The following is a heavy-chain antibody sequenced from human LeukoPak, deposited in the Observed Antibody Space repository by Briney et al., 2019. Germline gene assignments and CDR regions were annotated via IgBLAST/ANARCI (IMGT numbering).Heavy chain of an antibody. J-gene: IGHJ1*01. D-gene: IGHD4-11*01. Sequence: ASVKVSCKASGYTFTNYGISWVRQAPGQGLEWMGWISAYNGYTNYAQKLQVRVTMTTDTSTSTAYMELRSLTSDDTAVYYCARDKAVTTELTQYFQHWGQGTLVTVSS. V-gene: IGHV1-18*01. CDR3: ARDKAVTTELTQYFQH. CDR2: ISAYNGYT. CDR1: GYTFTNYG.